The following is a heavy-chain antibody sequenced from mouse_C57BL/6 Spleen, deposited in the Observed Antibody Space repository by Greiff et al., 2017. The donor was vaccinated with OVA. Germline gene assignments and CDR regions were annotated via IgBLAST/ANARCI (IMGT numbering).Heavy chain of an antibody. J-gene: IGHJ2*01. Sequence: QVQLKESGAELVKPGASVKMSCKASGYTFTSYWITWVKQRPGQGLEWIGDIYPGSGSTNYNEKFKSKATLTVDTSSSTAYMQLSSLTSEDSAVYYCARDYSKFDYWGQGTTLTVSS. V-gene: IGHV1-55*01. CDR3: ARDYSKFDY. CDR2: IYPGSGST. D-gene: IGHD2-5*01. CDR1: GYTFTSYW.